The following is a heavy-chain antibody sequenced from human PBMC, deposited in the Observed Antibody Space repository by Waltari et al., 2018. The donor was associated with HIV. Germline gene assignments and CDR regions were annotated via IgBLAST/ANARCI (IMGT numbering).Heavy chain of an antibody. CDR1: GFPFSDCY. V-gene: IGHV3-11*04. CDR3: WGGDNAHSDY. Sequence: QVHLVESGGGLVKPGGSLRLSCAASGFPFSDCYMNWVRQAPGKGLEWVSYISISGNTIYYADSVKGRFTISRDNAKNSLYLQMNSVRAEDTAVYFCWGGDNAHSDYWGQGTLVTVSS. CDR2: ISISGNTI. D-gene: IGHD4-17*01. J-gene: IGHJ4*02.